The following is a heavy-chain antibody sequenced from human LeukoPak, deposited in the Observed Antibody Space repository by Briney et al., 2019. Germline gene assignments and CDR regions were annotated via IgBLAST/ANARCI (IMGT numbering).Heavy chain of an antibody. J-gene: IGHJ4*02. CDR3: ASPLKYCSSTSCPFDY. Sequence: ASVKVSCKASGYTFTGYYMHWVRQAPGQGLEWMGWINPNSGGTNYAQKFQGRVTITADKSTSTAYMELSSLRSEDTAVYYCASPLKYCSSTSCPFDYWGQGTLVTVSS. V-gene: IGHV1-2*02. CDR2: INPNSGGT. D-gene: IGHD2-2*01. CDR1: GYTFTGYY.